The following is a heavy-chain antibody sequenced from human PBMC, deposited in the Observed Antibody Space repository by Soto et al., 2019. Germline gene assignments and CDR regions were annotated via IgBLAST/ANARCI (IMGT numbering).Heavy chain of an antibody. D-gene: IGHD3-22*01. Sequence: ASVKVSCKASGYTFTSYAMHWVRQAPGQRLEWMGWINAGNGNTKYSQKFQGRVTITRDASASTAYMKLSSLRSEDTAVYYCAREDYYDSSGYHLPGYYYYGMDVWGQGTTVTVSS. J-gene: IGHJ6*02. V-gene: IGHV1-3*01. CDR3: AREDYYDSSGYHLPGYYYYGMDV. CDR2: INAGNGNT. CDR1: GYTFTSYA.